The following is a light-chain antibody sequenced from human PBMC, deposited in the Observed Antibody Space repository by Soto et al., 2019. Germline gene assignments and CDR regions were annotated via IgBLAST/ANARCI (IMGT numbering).Light chain of an antibody. CDR3: QQYGNSVYT. CDR1: QSVSSSY. CDR2: AAS. V-gene: IGKV3-20*01. Sequence: EIVLTQSPGTLSLSPGERATLSCRASQSVSSSYLAWYQXXXXXTPRLLIYAASSRATGIPDRFSGSGSGTDFTLTISRLEPEDFAVYYCQQYGNSVYTFGQGTKLEIK. J-gene: IGKJ2*01.